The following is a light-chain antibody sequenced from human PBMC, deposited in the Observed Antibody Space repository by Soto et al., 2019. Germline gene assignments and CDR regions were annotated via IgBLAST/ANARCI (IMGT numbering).Light chain of an antibody. Sequence: EIVMTLSPATLSVSPGERATLSCRARPSVSSSYLAWYQQKPGQAPRLLIYDASNWATGIPARFSGSGSGTDFTLTISSLEPEDFAVYYCQQRSNYALTFGGGTKVDI. CDR1: PSVSSSY. J-gene: IGKJ4*02. CDR2: DAS. CDR3: QQRSNYALT. V-gene: IGKV3D-20*02.